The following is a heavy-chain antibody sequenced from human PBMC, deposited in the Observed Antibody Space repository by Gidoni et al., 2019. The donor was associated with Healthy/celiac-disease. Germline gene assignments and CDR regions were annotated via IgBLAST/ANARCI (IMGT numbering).Heavy chain of an antibody. CDR2: IYYSGST. D-gene: IGHD1-26*01. J-gene: IGHJ4*02. CDR3: ARHAGKKWELLRAPLDY. Sequence: QLQLQESGPGLVKPSETLSLTCTVSGGSISSSSYYWGWIRQPPGQGLEWIGSIYYSGSTYYNPSLKSRVTISVDTSKNQFSLKLSSVTAADTAVYYCARHAGKKWELLRAPLDYWGQGTLVTVSS. V-gene: IGHV4-39*01. CDR1: GGSISSSSYY.